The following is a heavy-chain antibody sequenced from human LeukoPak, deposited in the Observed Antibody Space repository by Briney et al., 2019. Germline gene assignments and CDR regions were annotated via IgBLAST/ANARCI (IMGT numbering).Heavy chain of an antibody. CDR1: GFTFSIYN. V-gene: IGHV3-21*01. J-gene: IGHJ4*02. D-gene: IGHD3-10*01. CDR3: ARDQGYYYGSGSHLH. Sequence: GGSLRLSCAASGFTFSIYNMNWVRQAPGKGLEWVSSISASSSHMYYADSVKGRFTISRENAKHSLYLEMNSLRAEDTAVYYCARDQGYYYGSGSHLHWGQGTLVTVSS. CDR2: ISASSSHM.